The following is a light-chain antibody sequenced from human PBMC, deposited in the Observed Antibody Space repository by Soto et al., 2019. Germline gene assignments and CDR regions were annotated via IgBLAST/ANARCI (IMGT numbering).Light chain of an antibody. J-gene: IGLJ1*01. CDR3: SSYTTSSTLV. Sequence: QSALTQPASVSGSPGQSITISCTGTSSDVGGWSYVSRYQHHSGKTPKLIIYEATYRPSGVSNRFSGSKSGNTASLTVSGLQAEDEADYYCSSYTTSSTLVFGTGTKVTVL. CDR1: SSDVGGWSY. V-gene: IGLV2-14*01. CDR2: EAT.